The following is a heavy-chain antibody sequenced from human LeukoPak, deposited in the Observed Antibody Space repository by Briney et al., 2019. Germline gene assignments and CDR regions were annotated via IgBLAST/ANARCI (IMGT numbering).Heavy chain of an antibody. CDR3: AGSLGYYYYMDV. CDR2: IYYSGST. CDR1: GGSISSHY. V-gene: IGHV4-59*11. J-gene: IGHJ6*03. D-gene: IGHD3-16*01. Sequence: SETLSLTCTVSGGSISSHYWSWIRQPPGKGLEWIGYIYYSGSTNYNPSLKSRVTISVDTSKNQFSLKLSSVTAADTAVYYCAGSLGYYYYMDVGGKGTTVTVSS.